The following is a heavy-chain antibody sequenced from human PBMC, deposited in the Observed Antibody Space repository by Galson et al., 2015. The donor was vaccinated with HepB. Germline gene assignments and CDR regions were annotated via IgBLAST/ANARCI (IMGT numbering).Heavy chain of an antibody. J-gene: IGHJ4*02. CDR3: ARDRDYRLDY. D-gene: IGHD4/OR15-4a*01. Sequence: CKASGYTFTTNGISWVRQAPGQGLEWMGWISANSGNTKYAQNLQGRVTLTRDTSTSTAYLELRNLRSDDTAAYYCARDRDYRLDYWGQGTLVTVSS. V-gene: IGHV1-18*04. CDR1: GYTFTTNG. CDR2: ISANSGNT.